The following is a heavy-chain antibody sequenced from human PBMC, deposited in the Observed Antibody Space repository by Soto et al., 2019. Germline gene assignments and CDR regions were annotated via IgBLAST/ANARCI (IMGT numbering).Heavy chain of an antibody. J-gene: IGHJ5*02. V-gene: IGHV1-69*08. Sequence: QVQLVQSGAEVKKPGSSVKVSCKASGGTFSSYTISWVRQAPGQGIEWMGRIIPILGIANYAQKFQGRVTITADKSTSTAYMELSSLRSEDTAVYYCARESGIVVVVAANWFAPWGQGTLVTVSS. CDR1: GGTFSSYT. CDR3: ARESGIVVVVAANWFAP. CDR2: IIPILGIA. D-gene: IGHD2-15*01.